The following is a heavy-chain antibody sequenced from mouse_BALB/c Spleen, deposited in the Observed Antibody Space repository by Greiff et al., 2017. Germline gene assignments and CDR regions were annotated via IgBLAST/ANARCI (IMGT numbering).Heavy chain of an antibody. CDR3: AREGYDYAMDY. D-gene: IGHD2-2*01. Sequence: VQLQQSGPGLVAPSQSLSITCTVSGFSLTGYGVNWVRQPPGKGLEWLGMIWGDGSTDYNSALKSRLSISKDNSKSQVFLKMNSLQTDDTARYYCAREGYDYAMDYWGQGTSVTVSS. J-gene: IGHJ4*01. V-gene: IGHV2-6-7*01. CDR1: GFSLTGYG. CDR2: IWGDGST.